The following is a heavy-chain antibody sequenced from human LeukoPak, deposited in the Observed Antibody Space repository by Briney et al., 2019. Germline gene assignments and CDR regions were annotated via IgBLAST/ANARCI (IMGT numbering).Heavy chain of an antibody. CDR3: ARQYATALLYYDFWSGQTYYFDY. J-gene: IGHJ4*02. CDR1: GGSISSSSYY. Sequence: SETLSLTCTVSGGSISSSSYYWGCIRQPPGKGLEWIGSIYYSGSTYYNPSLKSRVTISVDTSKNQFSLKLSSVTAADTAVYYCARQYATALLYYDFWSGQTYYFDYWGQGTLVTVSS. CDR2: IYYSGST. V-gene: IGHV4-39*01. D-gene: IGHD3-3*01.